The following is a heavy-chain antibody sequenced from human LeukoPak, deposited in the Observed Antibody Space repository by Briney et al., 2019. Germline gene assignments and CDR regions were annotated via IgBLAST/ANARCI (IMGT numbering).Heavy chain of an antibody. CDR2: IWYDGSNK. CDR1: GFTFSSYG. V-gene: IGHV3-33*06. CDR3: AKGIGPRPKVYGMDV. D-gene: IGHD6-6*01. J-gene: IGHJ6*02. Sequence: PGRSLRLSCAASGFTFSSYGMHWVRQAPGKGLEWVAVIWYDGSNKYYADSVKGRFTISRDSSKNTLCLQMNSLRTEDTAVYYCAKGIGPRPKVYGMDVWAKGPRSPSP.